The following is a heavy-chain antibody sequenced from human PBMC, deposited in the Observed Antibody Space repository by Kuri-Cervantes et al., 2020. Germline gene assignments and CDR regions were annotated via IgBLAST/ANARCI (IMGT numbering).Heavy chain of an antibody. D-gene: IGHD3-3*01. CDR3: ATRILRKYYGEDY. J-gene: IGHJ4*02. CDR1: GFTFNYYW. V-gene: IGHV3-33*08. CDR2: IWYDGSNK. Sequence: GESLKISCAASGFTFNYYWMTWVRQAPGKGLEWVAVIWYDGSNKYYADSVKGRFTISRDNSKNTLYLQMNSLRAEDTAVYYCATRILRKYYGEDYWGQGTLVTVSS.